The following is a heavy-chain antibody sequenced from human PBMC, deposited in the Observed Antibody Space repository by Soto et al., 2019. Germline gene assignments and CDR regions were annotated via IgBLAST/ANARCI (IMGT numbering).Heavy chain of an antibody. V-gene: IGHV3-30*18. CDR3: AKEISVTKFYYDYGMDV. Sequence: QVQLVESGGGVVQPGRSLRLSCAASGFTFSSYGMHWVRQAPGKGLEWVAVISYDGSNKYYADSVKGRFTISRDNSKHTLYLQMNSLRAEDTAVYYCAKEISVTKFYYDYGMDVWGQGTTVTVSS. CDR2: ISYDGSNK. CDR1: GFTFSSYG. D-gene: IGHD5-18*01. J-gene: IGHJ6*02.